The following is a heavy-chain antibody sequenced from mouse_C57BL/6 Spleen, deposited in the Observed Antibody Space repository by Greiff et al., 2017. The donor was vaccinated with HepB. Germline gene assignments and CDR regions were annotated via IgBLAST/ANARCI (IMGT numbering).Heavy chain of an antibody. Sequence: EVKLQESGPGLVKPSQSLSLTCSVTGYSITSGYYWNWIRQFPGNKLEWMGYISYDGSNNYNPSLKNRISITRDTSKNQFFLKLNSVTTEDTATYYCARVYSNRYFDYWGQGTTLTVSS. CDR2: ISYDGSN. J-gene: IGHJ2*01. V-gene: IGHV3-6*01. CDR3: ARVYSNRYFDY. D-gene: IGHD2-5*01. CDR1: GYSITSGYY.